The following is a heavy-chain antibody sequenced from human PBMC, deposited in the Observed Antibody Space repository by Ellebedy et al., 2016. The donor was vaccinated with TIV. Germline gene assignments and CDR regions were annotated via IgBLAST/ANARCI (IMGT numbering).Heavy chain of an antibody. J-gene: IGHJ5*02. CDR2: TFYRGST. V-gene: IGHV4-31*03. Sequence: SETLSLXXTVSGGSISSGAYYWSWIRQHTGKDLEWIGYTFYRGSTYYNPSLKSRVTISVDTSKNQFSLKLSSVTAADTAVYYCARSWGLGYCSSTSCPNWFDPWGQGTLVTVSS. CDR3: ARSWGLGYCSSTSCPNWFDP. CDR1: GGSISSGAYY. D-gene: IGHD2-2*01.